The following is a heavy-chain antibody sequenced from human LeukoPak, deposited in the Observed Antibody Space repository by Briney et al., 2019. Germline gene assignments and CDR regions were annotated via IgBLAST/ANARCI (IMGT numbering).Heavy chain of an antibody. CDR3: ARVLATSGWTGAFDY. D-gene: IGHD6-19*01. CDR2: INPNSGGT. V-gene: IGHV1-2*02. CDR1: GYTFTGYY. Sequence: ASVKVSCKASGYTFTGYYMHWVRQAPGRGLEWMGWINPNSGGTKYAQKFQGRVTMTRDTSISTAYMERSRLRSDDTAVYYCARVLATSGWTGAFDYWGQGTLVTVSS. J-gene: IGHJ4*02.